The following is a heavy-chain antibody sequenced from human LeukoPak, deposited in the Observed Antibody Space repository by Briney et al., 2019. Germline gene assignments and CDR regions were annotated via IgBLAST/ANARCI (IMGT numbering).Heavy chain of an antibody. CDR2: ISSSSSYI. CDR1: GFTFSSYS. CDR3: ASSTQYYYDSSGYFRDLYYFDY. J-gene: IGHJ4*02. V-gene: IGHV3-21*01. Sequence: PGGSLRLSCAASGFTFSSYSMNWVRRAPGKGLECVSSISSSSSYIYYADSVKGRFTISRDNAKNSLYLQMNSLRAENTAVYYCASSTQYYYDSSGYFRDLYYFDYWGQGTLVTVSS. D-gene: IGHD3-22*01.